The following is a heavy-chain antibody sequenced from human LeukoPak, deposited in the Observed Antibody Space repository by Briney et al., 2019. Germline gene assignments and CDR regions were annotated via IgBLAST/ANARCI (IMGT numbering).Heavy chain of an antibody. J-gene: IGHJ4*02. D-gene: IGHD2-2*01. CDR1: GFTFSSYA. V-gene: IGHV3-23*01. CDR2: ISGSGGST. CDR3: AKVVPDAVAPAAANHSFHF. Sequence: GGSLRLSCAASGFTFSSYAMSWVRQAPGKGPEWVSAISGSGGSTYYADSVKGRFTISRDNSKNTLYLQMNSLRAEDTAVDYCAKVVPDAVAPAAANHSFHFWGQGPRVTVSS.